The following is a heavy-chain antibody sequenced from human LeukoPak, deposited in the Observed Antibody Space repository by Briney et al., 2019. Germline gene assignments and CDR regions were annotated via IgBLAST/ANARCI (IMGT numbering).Heavy chain of an antibody. CDR3: AREVLNYDFWSGTALFDP. D-gene: IGHD3-3*01. V-gene: IGHV1-2*02. CDR2: INPNSGGT. CDR1: GYTFTSYY. Sequence: ASVKVSCKASGYTFTSYYMHWVRQAPGQGLEWMGWINPNSGGTNYAQKFQGRVTMTRDTSISTAYMELSRLRSDDTAVYYCAREVLNYDFWSGTALFDPWGQGTLVTVSS. J-gene: IGHJ5*02.